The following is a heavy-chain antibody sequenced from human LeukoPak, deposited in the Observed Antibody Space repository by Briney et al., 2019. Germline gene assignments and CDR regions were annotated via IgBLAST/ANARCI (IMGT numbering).Heavy chain of an antibody. CDR1: GGSLSSGGYY. CDR3: ASRLYDSSGYSPWGAFDI. V-gene: IGHV4-31*03. D-gene: IGHD3-22*01. CDR2: IYYSGTT. Sequence: SETLSLTCTVSGGSLSSGGYYWSWIRQHPGTGLEWIGYIYYSGTTYYNPSLKSRVTISVDTSKNQFSLKLSSVTAPDTAVYFCASRLYDSSGYSPWGAFDIWGQGTMVTVSS. J-gene: IGHJ3*02.